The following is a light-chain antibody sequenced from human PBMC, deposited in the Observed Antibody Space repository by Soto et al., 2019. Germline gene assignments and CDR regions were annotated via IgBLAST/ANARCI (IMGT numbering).Light chain of an antibody. Sequence: QAVVTQSPSASAPLGASVKLTCTLSSGHSSYAIAWHQQQPEKGPRYLMKLNSDGSHSKGDGIPDRFSGSSSGAERYLTISSLQSEDEADYYCQTWGTGIRVFGGGTQLTVL. J-gene: IGLJ2*01. V-gene: IGLV4-69*01. CDR3: QTWGTGIRV. CDR1: SGHSSYA. CDR2: LNSDGSH.